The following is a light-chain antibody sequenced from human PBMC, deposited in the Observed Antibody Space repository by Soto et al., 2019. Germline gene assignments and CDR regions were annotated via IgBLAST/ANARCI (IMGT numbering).Light chain of an antibody. CDR3: QQDGSSPVA. CDR2: GAS. CDR1: QSVSSSY. Sequence: EIVLTQSTGTLSLSPGERATLSCRASQSVSSSYLAWYQQKPGQAPRLLLYGASSRATGIPDRFSGSGSGPDFAVTISGLEPEDFAMYYCQQDGSSPVAFGQGTKVE. V-gene: IGKV3-20*01. J-gene: IGKJ1*01.